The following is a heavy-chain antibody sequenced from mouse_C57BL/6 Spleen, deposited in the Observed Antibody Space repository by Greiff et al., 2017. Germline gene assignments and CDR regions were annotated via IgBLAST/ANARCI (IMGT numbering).Heavy chain of an antibody. CDR2: ISSGGDYI. D-gene: IGHD1-1*01. J-gene: IGHJ4*01. CDR3: TRETYYGSSSYYAMDY. V-gene: IGHV5-9-1*02. Sequence: DVMLVESGEGLVKPGGSLKLSCAASGFTFSSYAMSWVRQTPEKRLEWVAYISSGGDYIYYADTVKGRFTISRDNARNTLYLQMSSLKSEDTAMYYCTRETYYGSSSYYAMDYWGQGTSVTVSS. CDR1: GFTFSSYA.